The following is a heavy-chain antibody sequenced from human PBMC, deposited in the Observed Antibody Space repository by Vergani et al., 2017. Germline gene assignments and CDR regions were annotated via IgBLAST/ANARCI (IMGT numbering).Heavy chain of an antibody. Sequence: QVQLQESGPGLVKPSETLSLTCAVSGYSISSGYYWGWIRQPPGKGLELIGSIYHSGSTYYNPSLKSRVTISVDTSKNQFSLKLSSVTAADTAVYYCARQAYAGGAFDIWGQGTMVTVSS. J-gene: IGHJ3*02. V-gene: IGHV4-38-2*01. D-gene: IGHD3-10*01. CDR1: GYSISSGYY. CDR3: ARQAYAGGAFDI. CDR2: IYHSGST.